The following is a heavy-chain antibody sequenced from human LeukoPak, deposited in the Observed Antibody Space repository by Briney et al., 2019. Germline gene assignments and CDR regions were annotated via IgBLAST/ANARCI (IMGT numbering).Heavy chain of an antibody. Sequence: ASVKVSCKASGGTFSSYTISWVRQAPGQGLEWMGRIIPILGIANYAQKFQGRVTITADKSTSTAYMELSNLRSEDTAVYYCARVNGYSYGSMYYFDYWGQGTLVTVSS. CDR2: IIPILGIA. CDR1: GGTFSSYT. D-gene: IGHD5-18*01. V-gene: IGHV1-69*02. CDR3: ARVNGYSYGSMYYFDY. J-gene: IGHJ4*02.